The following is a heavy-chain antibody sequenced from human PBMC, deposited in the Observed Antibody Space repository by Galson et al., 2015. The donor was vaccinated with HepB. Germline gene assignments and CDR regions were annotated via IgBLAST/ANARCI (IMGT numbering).Heavy chain of an antibody. CDR2: INHSGST. CDR3: ARDIRITMVRGRDPARYYGMDV. V-gene: IGHV4-34*01. J-gene: IGHJ6*02. CDR1: GESFSGYY. Sequence: LTCAVYGESFSGYYWSWIRQPPGKGLEWIGEINHSGSTNYNPSLKSRVTISVDTSKNQFSLKLSSVTAADTAVYYCARDIRITMVRGRDPARYYGMDVWGQGTTVTVSS. D-gene: IGHD3-10*01.